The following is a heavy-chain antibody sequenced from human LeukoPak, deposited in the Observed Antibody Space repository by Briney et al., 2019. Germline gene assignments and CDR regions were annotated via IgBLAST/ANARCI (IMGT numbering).Heavy chain of an antibody. CDR3: ASQDSSGPQLDY. V-gene: IGHV3-30*03. Sequence: GGSLRLSCAASGFTFSSYGMHWVRQAPGKGLEWVAVISYDGSNKYYADSVKGRFTISRDNAKNTLYLQMNSLRAEDTAVYYCASQDSSGPQLDYWGQGTLVTVSS. D-gene: IGHD3-22*01. CDR1: GFTFSSYG. CDR2: ISYDGSNK. J-gene: IGHJ4*02.